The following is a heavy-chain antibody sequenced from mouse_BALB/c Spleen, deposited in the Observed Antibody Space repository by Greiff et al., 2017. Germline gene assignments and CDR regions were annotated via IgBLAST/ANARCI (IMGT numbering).Heavy chain of an antibody. V-gene: IGHV14-3*02. CDR3: AEEFAY. CDR2: IDPANGNT. CDR1: GFNIKDTY. Sequence: VQLKESGAELVKPGASVKLSCTASGFNIKDTYMHWVKQRPEQGLEWIGRIDPANGNTKYDPKFQGKATITADTSSNTAYLQLSSLTSEDTAVYYYAEEFAYWGQGTLVTVSA. J-gene: IGHJ3*01.